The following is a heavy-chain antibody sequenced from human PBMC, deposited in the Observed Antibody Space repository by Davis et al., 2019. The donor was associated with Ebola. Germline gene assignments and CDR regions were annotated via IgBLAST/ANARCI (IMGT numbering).Heavy chain of an antibody. Sequence: PGGSLRLSCAASGFTFSSYAMSWVRQAPGKGLEWVSAISGSGGSTYYADSVKGRFTISRDDPNSMVYVQMNNLRVDDTAVYYCARGRGGKSRYGMDVWGQGTTVTVSS. CDR2: ISGSGGST. J-gene: IGHJ6*02. V-gene: IGHV3-23*01. CDR1: GFTFSSYA. CDR3: ARGRGGKSRYGMDV. D-gene: IGHD4-23*01.